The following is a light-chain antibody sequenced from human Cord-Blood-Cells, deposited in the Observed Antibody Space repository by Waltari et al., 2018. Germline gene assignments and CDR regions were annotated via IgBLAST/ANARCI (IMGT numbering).Light chain of an antibody. V-gene: IGLV1-44*01. Sequence: QSVLTQPPSASGTPGPRVTIPCSGSSSNIGSHTVNWYQQLPGTAPKLLIYSNNQRPSGVPDRFSGSKSGTSASLAISGLQSEDEADYYCAAWDDSLNGWVFGGGTKLTVL. CDR1: SSNIGSHT. J-gene: IGLJ3*02. CDR2: SNN. CDR3: AAWDDSLNGWV.